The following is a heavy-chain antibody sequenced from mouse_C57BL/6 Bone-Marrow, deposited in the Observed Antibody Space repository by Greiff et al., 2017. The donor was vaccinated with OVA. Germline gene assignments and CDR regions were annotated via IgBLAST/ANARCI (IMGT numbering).Heavy chain of an antibody. D-gene: IGHD2-5*01. J-gene: IGHJ1*03. V-gene: IGHV14-4*01. CDR2: IDPENGDT. CDR3: AHSNYPTPWYFDV. Sequence: EVKLMESGAELVRPGASVKLSCTASGFNIKDDYMHWVKQRPEQGLEWIGWIDPENGDTEYASKFQGKATITADTSSNTAYLQLSSLTSEDTAVYYCAHSNYPTPWYFDVWGTGTTVTVSS. CDR1: GFNIKDDY.